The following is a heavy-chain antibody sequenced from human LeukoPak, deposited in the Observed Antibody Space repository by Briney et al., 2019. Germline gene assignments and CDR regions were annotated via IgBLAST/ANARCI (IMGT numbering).Heavy chain of an antibody. V-gene: IGHV3-30*04. CDR2: LPPDGSYQ. CDR3: ARGLHDRSWYGAH. CDR1: GFTFSDYT. D-gene: IGHD6-13*01. J-gene: IGHJ4*02. Sequence: GRSLRFSCAASGFTFSDYTMQWVRQAPGKGLEWVALLPPDGSYQHYADSLKGRFTISRDNFKNALYLQMNSLRLEDTAVYYCARGLHDRSWYGAHWGQGTLLSVSS.